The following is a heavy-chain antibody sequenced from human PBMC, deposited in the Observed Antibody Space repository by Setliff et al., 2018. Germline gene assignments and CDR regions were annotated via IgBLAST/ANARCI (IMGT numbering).Heavy chain of an antibody. CDR1: GGSISSSSYY. V-gene: IGHV4-39*01. CDR3: ARAPQYSNFWYALSWFDP. CDR2: IYYSGST. Sequence: SETLSLTCTVSGGSISSSSYYWGWIRQPPGKGLEWIGSIYYSGSTYYSPSLKSRVTMSIDTSKNQFSLKLTSVTAADTAVYYCARAPQYSNFWYALSWFDPWGQGTLVTVSS. J-gene: IGHJ5*02. D-gene: IGHD3-3*01.